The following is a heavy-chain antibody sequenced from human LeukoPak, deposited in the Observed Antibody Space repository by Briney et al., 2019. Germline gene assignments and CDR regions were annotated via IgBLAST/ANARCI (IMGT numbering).Heavy chain of an antibody. CDR3: ARVGATDAFDI. Sequence: GGSLRLSCAASGFSFSSYSMNWVRQAPGKGLEWVSYIRSSSSTIYYTDSAKGRFTSSRDNAKNSLYLQMNSLRYEDTAVYYCARVGATDAFDIWGQGTMVTVSS. D-gene: IGHD1-26*01. J-gene: IGHJ3*02. CDR1: GFSFSSYS. CDR2: IRSSSSTI. V-gene: IGHV3-48*02.